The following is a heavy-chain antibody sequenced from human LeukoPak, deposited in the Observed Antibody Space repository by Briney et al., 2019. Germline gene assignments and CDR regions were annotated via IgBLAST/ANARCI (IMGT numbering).Heavy chain of an antibody. CDR3: ARVRGIRTDY. CDR2: ISSSSSYI. CDR1: GFTFSSYS. V-gene: IGHV3-21*01. Sequence: GGSLRLSCAASGFTFSSYSMNWVRQAPGKGLEWVSSISSSSSYIYYADSVKGRFTISRDNAKNSLYLQMNGLRAEDTAVYYCARVRGIRTDYWGQGTLVTVSS. D-gene: IGHD1-1*01. J-gene: IGHJ4*02.